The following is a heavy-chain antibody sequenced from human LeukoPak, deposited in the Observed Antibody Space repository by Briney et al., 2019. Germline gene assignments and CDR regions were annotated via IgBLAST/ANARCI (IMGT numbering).Heavy chain of an antibody. CDR3: AKYCGGDCDQGAFDI. Sequence: GGSLRLSCAASGFSFGSYWMSWVRQAPGKGLEWVANIKQDGSEKYYVDSVKGRFTISRDNAENSLHLQMNSLRAEDTAVYYCAKYCGGDCDQGAFDIWGQGTMVTVSS. CDR2: IKQDGSEK. V-gene: IGHV3-7*01. J-gene: IGHJ3*02. CDR1: GFSFGSYW. D-gene: IGHD2-21*01.